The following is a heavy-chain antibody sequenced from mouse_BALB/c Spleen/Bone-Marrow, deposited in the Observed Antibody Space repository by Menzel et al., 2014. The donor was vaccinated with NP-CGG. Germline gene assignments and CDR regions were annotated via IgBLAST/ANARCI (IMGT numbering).Heavy chain of an antibody. CDR1: GFTFSNYG. Sequence: VQLQQPGGGLVQPGGSLKLSCAASGFTFSNYGMSWVRQTPDKRLDLVATINSNGGTTYYPGSAKGRFTISRDNAKNTLYLQMSSLKSEDTAMYFCARGLYYVAYGPGFAYWGQGTLVTVSA. CDR2: INSNGGTT. D-gene: IGHD2-13*01. CDR3: ARGLYYVAYGPGFAY. J-gene: IGHJ3*01. V-gene: IGHV5-6-3*01.